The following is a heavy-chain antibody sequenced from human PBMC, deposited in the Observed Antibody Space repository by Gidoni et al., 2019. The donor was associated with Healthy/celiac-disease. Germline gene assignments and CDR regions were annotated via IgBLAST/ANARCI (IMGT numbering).Heavy chain of an antibody. CDR1: GWTFSSYA. V-gene: IGHV3-23*01. CDR2: ISGSGGST. D-gene: IGHD2-8*01. Sequence: EVPLFESGRGLVQTGGSLRFYCADSGWTFSSYAMSCVRQAPGKGLAWVSAISGSGGSTYYADSVKGRFTISRDNSQNTLYLQLNSLSAEDAAVYYYAGRAMVGAYLDYWGQGTLVTVSS. CDR3: AGRAMVGAYLDY. J-gene: IGHJ4*02.